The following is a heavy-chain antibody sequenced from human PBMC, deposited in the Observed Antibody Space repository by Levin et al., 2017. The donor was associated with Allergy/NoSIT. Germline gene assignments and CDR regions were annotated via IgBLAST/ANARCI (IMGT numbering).Heavy chain of an antibody. V-gene: IGHV3-33*01. CDR3: ARPVGYSSSWYDY. D-gene: IGHD6-13*01. CDR1: GFTFSSYG. CDR2: IWYDGSNK. Sequence: LSLTCAASGFTFSSYGMHWVRQAPGKGLEWVAVIWYDGSNKYYADSVKGRFTISRDNSKNTLYLQMNSLRAEDTAVYYCARPVGYSSSWYDYWGQGTLVTVSS. J-gene: IGHJ4*02.